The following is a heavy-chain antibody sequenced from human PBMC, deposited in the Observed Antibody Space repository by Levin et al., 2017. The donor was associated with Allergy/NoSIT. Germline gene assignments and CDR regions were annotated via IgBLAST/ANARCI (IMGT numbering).Heavy chain of an antibody. Sequence: GESLKISCAASGFTFSTYAMNWVRQAPGKGLEWVSVIIGEGGTTYYADSVKGRFTISRDNSKNTVYLQVNSLRADDTAVYYCAKPSRGGFYFDYWGQGILVTVSS. D-gene: IGHD3-10*01. J-gene: IGHJ4*02. CDR3: AKPSRGGFYFDY. V-gene: IGHV3-23*01. CDR1: GFTFSTYA. CDR2: IIGEGGTT.